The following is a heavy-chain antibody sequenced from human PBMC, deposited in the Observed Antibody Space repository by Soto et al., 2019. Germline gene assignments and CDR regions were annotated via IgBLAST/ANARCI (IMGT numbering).Heavy chain of an antibody. CDR3: AREKTTYGMDV. CDR1: GYKFTSYD. V-gene: IGHV1-8*01. CDR2: MNPHSVNT. J-gene: IGHJ6*02. Sequence: QVQLVKSGAEVMKPGASVKVSCKASGYKFTSYDINWVRKATGQGLEWMGWMNPHSVNTGYAQKCQGRDTMTRNTSISTAYMELSSLRSEDTAVYYCAREKTTYGMDVWGQGTTVTVSS.